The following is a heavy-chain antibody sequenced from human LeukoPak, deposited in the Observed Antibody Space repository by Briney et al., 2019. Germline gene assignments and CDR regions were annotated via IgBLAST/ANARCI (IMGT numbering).Heavy chain of an antibody. J-gene: IGHJ4*02. Sequence: SETLSLTCAVYGGSFSSYYWSWIRQPPGKGLEWIGEINHSGSTNYNPSLMSRVTISVDTSKNQFSLKLSSVTAADTAVYYCARGRVWGLVRGVKYDYWGQGTLVTVSS. CDR3: ARGRVWGLVRGVKYDY. CDR1: GGSFSSYY. CDR2: INHSGST. D-gene: IGHD3-10*01. V-gene: IGHV4-34*01.